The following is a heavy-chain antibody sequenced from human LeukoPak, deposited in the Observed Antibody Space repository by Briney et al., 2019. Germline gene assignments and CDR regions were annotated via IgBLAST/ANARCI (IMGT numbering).Heavy chain of an antibody. D-gene: IGHD3-10*01. CDR3: ARVTMVRGVILWFDP. Sequence: SETLSLTCAVYGGPFSGYYWSWIRQPPGKGLEWIGEINHSGSTNYNPSLKSRVTISVDTSKNQFSLKLSSVTAADTAVYYCARVTMVRGVILWFDPWGQGTLVTVSS. V-gene: IGHV4-34*01. CDR1: GGPFSGYY. J-gene: IGHJ5*02. CDR2: INHSGST.